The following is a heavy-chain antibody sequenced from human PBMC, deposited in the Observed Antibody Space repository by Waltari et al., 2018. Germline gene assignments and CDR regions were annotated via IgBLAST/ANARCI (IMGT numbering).Heavy chain of an antibody. V-gene: IGHV1-2*02. Sequence: QVQLVQSGAAVKKPGDSVKVSCKASGYIFIDHYLHWIRQAPGQGPEWGGVINPKSGVTKYAQNFQGRVTMTRDTSVNTAYMQLTSLTSDDTALFYCAREVVRTTMVDPWGQGTLVTVSS. CDR1: GYIFIDHY. CDR3: AREVVRTTMVDP. D-gene: IGHD1-1*01. CDR2: INPKSGVT. J-gene: IGHJ5*02.